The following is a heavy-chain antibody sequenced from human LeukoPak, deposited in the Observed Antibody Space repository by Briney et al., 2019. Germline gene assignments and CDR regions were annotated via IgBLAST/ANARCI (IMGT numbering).Heavy chain of an antibody. D-gene: IGHD1-26*01. CDR2: INPNSGGT. V-gene: IGHV1-2*06. Sequence: ASVKVSCKASGYTFTGYYMHWLRQAPGQGLEWMGRINPNSGGTNYAQKFQGRVTMTRDTSISTAYMELSRLRSDDTAVYYCATLEPYVGKDAFDIWGQGTMVTVSS. CDR3: ATLEPYVGKDAFDI. J-gene: IGHJ3*02. CDR1: GYTFTGYY.